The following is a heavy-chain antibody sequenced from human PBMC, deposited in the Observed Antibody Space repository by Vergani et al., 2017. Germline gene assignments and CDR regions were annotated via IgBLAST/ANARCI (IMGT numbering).Heavy chain of an antibody. Sequence: EVQLVESGGGLVQPGRSLRLSCAASGFTFSDYYMSWIRQAPGKGLEWVGFVRSKAYGGTTEYAASVKGRFTISRDDSKSIAYLQMNSLKTEDTAVYYCTREEWLRLRDYYYYYGMDVWGQGTTVTVSS. CDR1: GFTFSDYY. V-gene: IGHV3-49*03. J-gene: IGHJ6*02. D-gene: IGHD5-12*01. CDR3: TREEWLRLRDYYYYYGMDV. CDR2: VRSKAYGGTT.